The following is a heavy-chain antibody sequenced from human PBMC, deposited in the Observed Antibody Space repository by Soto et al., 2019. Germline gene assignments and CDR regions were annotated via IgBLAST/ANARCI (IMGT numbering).Heavy chain of an antibody. CDR3: AKHSTTYDSWSGAVKGAFDV. J-gene: IGHJ3*01. CDR1: GFTFSSYA. V-gene: IGHV3-23*01. D-gene: IGHD3-3*01. Sequence: GGSLRLSCAASGFTFSSYALTWVRQAPGKGLEWVSGISDGGDSTHYADSVKGRFTVSRDNSKNTLYLQINSLRAEDTAVYYCAKHSTTYDSWSGAVKGAFDVWGQGTMVTVSS. CDR2: ISDGGDST.